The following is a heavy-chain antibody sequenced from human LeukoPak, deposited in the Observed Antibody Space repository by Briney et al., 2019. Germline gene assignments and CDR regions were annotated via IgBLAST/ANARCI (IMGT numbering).Heavy chain of an antibody. CDR2: IYSGGST. Sequence: SGGSLRLSCTASGFTVSSNYMSWVRQAPGKGMEWVSVIYSGGSTYYADSVKGRFTISRDNSKNTLYLQMNSLRAEDTAVYYCARSWQWLNGPFDYWGQGTLVTVSS. J-gene: IGHJ4*02. D-gene: IGHD6-19*01. CDR3: ARSWQWLNGPFDY. V-gene: IGHV3-66*01. CDR1: GFTVSSNY.